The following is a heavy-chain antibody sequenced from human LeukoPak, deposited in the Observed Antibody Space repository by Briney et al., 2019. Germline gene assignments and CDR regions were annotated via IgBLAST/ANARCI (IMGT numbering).Heavy chain of an antibody. CDR2: IYSGGST. CDR1: GFTVSSNY. V-gene: IGHV3-66*02. Sequence: PGGSLRLSCAASGFTVSSNYMSWVRQAPGKRLEWVSVIYSGGSTYYADSMKGRFTIFRDNSKNTLYLQMNSLRAEDTAVYYCARESGAVAGLDVWGKGTTVTVSS. CDR3: ARESGAVAGLDV. D-gene: IGHD6-19*01. J-gene: IGHJ6*04.